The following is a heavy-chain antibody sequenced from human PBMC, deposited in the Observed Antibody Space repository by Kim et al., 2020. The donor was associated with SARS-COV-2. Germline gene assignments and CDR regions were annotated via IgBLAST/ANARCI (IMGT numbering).Heavy chain of an antibody. D-gene: IGHD3-9*01. Sequence: SQTLSLTCAISGDSVSSNSAAWNWIRQSPSRGLEWLGRTYYRSKWYNDYAVSVKSRITINPDTSKNQFSLQLNSVTPEDTAVYYCARAGYDILTGYLNWYFDLWGRGTLVTVSS. V-gene: IGHV6-1*01. CDR2: TYYRSKWYN. CDR1: GDSVSSNSAA. CDR3: ARAGYDILTGYLNWYFDL. J-gene: IGHJ2*01.